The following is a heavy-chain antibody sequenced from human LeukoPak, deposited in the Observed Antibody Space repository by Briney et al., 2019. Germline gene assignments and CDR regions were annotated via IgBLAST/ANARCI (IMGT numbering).Heavy chain of an antibody. Sequence: GGSLRLSCAASGFTFSSYPMHWVRQAPGKGLEFVSSILGHGDSTTYADSVMGRFTISRDNSKNTLYLQMGSLRPEDMGVYYCARDSTSGWSFDQWGQGTLVTVSS. V-gene: IGHV3-64*02. CDR2: ILGHGDST. CDR1: GFTFSSYP. CDR3: ARDSTSGWSFDQ. J-gene: IGHJ4*02. D-gene: IGHD6-19*01.